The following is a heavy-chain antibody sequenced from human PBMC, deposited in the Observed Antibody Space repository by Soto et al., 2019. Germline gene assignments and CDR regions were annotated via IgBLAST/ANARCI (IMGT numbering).Heavy chain of an antibody. V-gene: IGHV1-69*12. J-gene: IGHJ5*02. CDR2: IIPIFGTA. CDR1: GGTFSSYA. D-gene: IGHD6-13*01. Sequence: QVQLVQSGAEVKKPGSSVKVSCKASGGTFSSYAISWVRQAPGQGLEWMGGIIPIFGTANYAQKFQGRVTITADESTSTAYMELSSLRSEDTAVYYCAREFSGIAAAGIDWFDPWGQGTLVTVSS. CDR3: AREFSGIAAAGIDWFDP.